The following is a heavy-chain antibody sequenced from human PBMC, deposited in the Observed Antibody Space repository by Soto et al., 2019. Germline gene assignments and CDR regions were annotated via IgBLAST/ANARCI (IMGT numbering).Heavy chain of an antibody. CDR3: ARDRDTYGDYPFDY. Sequence: ESGGGVVQPGRSLRLSCAASGFTFSSYGMHWVRQAPGKGLEWVAVIWYDGKDKYYADSVKGRFTISRDNSKNTLYLQMNSLRAEDTALYYCARDRDTYGDYPFDYWGQGTLVTVSS. J-gene: IGHJ4*02. CDR2: IWYDGKDK. CDR1: GFTFSSYG. V-gene: IGHV3-33*01. D-gene: IGHD4-17*01.